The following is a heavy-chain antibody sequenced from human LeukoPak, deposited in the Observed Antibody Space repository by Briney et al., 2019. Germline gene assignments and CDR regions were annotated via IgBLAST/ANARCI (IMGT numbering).Heavy chain of an antibody. J-gene: IGHJ4*02. D-gene: IGHD2-2*01. Sequence: PGGSLRLSCAASGFTFSSYAMSWVRQAPGKGLEWVSAISGSGGSTYYADSVKGRFTISRDNSKNTLYLQMNGLRAEDTAVYYCTKTPPGVQLLAYILFDYWGQGTLVTVSS. CDR2: ISGSGGST. CDR3: TKTPPGVQLLAYILFDY. V-gene: IGHV3-23*01. CDR1: GFTFSSYA.